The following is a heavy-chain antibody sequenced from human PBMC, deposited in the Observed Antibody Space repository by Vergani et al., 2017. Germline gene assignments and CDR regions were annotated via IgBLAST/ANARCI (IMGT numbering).Heavy chain of an antibody. J-gene: IGHJ6*02. CDR3: ARDPGIVVVPTASKYYYYYGMDV. Sequence: QVQLVQSGAEVKKPGASVKVSCKASGYTFTSYGISWVRQAPGQGLEWMGWISAYNGNTNYAQKLQGRVTMTTDTSTSTAYMELRSLRSDDTAVYYCARDPGIVVVPTASKYYYYYGMDVWGQGTTVTVSS. CDR1: GYTFTSYG. V-gene: IGHV1-18*04. D-gene: IGHD2-2*01. CDR2: ISAYNGNT.